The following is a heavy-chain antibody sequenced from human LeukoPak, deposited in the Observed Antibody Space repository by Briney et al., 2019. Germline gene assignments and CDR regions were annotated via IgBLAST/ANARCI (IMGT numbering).Heavy chain of an antibody. CDR3: VKEDAVAGHYFDY. CDR2: ISSNGGST. CDR1: GFTFSASA. D-gene: IGHD6-19*01. J-gene: IGHJ4*02. Sequence: GGSLRLSCSASGFTFSASAMHWVRQAPGKGLEYVSAISSNGGSTYYADSLKGRFTISRDNSKNTLYLQMTGLRAEDTAVYYCVKEDAVAGHYFDYWGQGTLVTVSS. V-gene: IGHV3-64D*09.